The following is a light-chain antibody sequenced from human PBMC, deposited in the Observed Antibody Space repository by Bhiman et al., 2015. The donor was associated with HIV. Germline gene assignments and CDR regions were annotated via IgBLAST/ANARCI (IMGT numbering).Light chain of an antibody. CDR2: QDD. Sequence: SYLLAQPPSVSVAPGQTARITCGGHNIGSRSVHWYQQKPGQSPVMVIYQDDKRPSGIPERFSGSNSGNTATLTISGTQAMDEADYYCQAWDTTGVFGTGTRVTVL. CDR1: NIGSRS. CDR3: QAWDTTGV. V-gene: IGLV3-21*01. J-gene: IGLJ1*01.